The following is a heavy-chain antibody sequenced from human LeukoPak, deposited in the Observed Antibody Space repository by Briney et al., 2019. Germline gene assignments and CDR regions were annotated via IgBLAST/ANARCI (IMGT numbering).Heavy chain of an antibody. CDR2: INPNSGNT. D-gene: IGHD5-24*01. CDR3: ARGGDGYNRLYYYYYMDV. J-gene: IGHJ6*03. CDR1: GYTFTGYY. V-gene: IGHV1-8*02. Sequence: ASVKVSCKASGYTFTGYYMHWVRQAPGQGLEWMGWINPNSGNTGYAQKFQGRVTMTRNTSISTAYMELSSLRSEDTAVYYCARGGDGYNRLYYYYYMDVWGKGTTVTISS.